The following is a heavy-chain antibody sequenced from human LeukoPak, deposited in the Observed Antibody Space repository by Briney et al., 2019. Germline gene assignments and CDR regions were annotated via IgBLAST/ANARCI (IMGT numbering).Heavy chain of an antibody. CDR3: ARLWESNFSAFGP. Sequence: GGSLRLSCAVSGFTFSNFNMNWVRQAPGKGLEWVAFISSGSGHIHYSDSVKDRFTISRDNARNSLYLQMNGLRVEDTAVYYCARLWESNFSAFGPWGQGTLVIVSS. CDR1: GFTFSNFN. J-gene: IGHJ5*02. V-gene: IGHV3-21*01. CDR2: ISSGSGHI. D-gene: IGHD3-16*01.